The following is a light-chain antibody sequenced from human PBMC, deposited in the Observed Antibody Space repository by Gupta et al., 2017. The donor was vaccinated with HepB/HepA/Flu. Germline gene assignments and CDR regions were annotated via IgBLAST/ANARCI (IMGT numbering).Light chain of an antibody. CDR1: GGSIGSNF. CDR3: QTSDNTNQV. Sequence: FLLTQPLSLSGSWAKTVTISCTGTGGSIGSNFVYWYQQRPGSGPTSMIFEDDQRPSGVPDRFSGSTDKTSNSAPLTISEEEDADDDYYYWQTSDNTNQVFGGGTKLTVL. V-gene: IGLV6-57*02. CDR2: EDD. J-gene: IGLJ3*02.